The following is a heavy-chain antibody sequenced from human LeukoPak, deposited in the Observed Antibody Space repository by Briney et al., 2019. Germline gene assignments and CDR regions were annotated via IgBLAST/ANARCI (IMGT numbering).Heavy chain of an antibody. V-gene: IGHV4-4*07. CDR1: GGSISSYY. D-gene: IGHD6-19*01. CDR2: IYTSGST. J-gene: IGHJ6*03. CDR3: GRRKYSSGWYEPHFYYYYMDL. Sequence: SETLSLTCTVSGGSISSYYWSWIRQPAGKGLEWIGRIYTSGSTNYNPSLKSRVTMSVDTSKNQFSLKLSSVTAADTAVYYCGRRKYSSGWYEPHFYYYYMDLWGKGTTVT.